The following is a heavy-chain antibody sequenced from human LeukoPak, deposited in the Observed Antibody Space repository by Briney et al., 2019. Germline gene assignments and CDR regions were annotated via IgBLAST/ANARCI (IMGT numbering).Heavy chain of an antibody. D-gene: IGHD5-24*01. CDR3: AGAGRDGYNYRVYYFDY. CDR2: ISYDGSNK. Sequence: GGSLRLSCAASRFTFTSYAMHWVRQAPGKGLEWVAVISYDGSNKYYADSVKGRFTISRDNSKNTLYLQMNSLRAEDTAVYYCAGAGRDGYNYRVYYFDYWGQGTLVTVSS. J-gene: IGHJ4*02. V-gene: IGHV3-30-3*01. CDR1: RFTFTSYA.